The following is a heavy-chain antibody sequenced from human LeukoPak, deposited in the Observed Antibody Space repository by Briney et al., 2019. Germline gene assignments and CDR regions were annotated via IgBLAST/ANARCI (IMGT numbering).Heavy chain of an antibody. D-gene: IGHD3-9*01. CDR2: ISGSGGST. Sequence: GSLKLSCAGSGFTFGNYAMGWVRQAPGGGLGWVSAISGSGGSTYYADSVKGRFTISRDNSRNTLYLQMNSLRAEDTAVYYCAKVSPIFYYGMDVWGKGTTVTVSS. V-gene: IGHV3-23*01. CDR3: AKVSPIFYYGMDV. CDR1: GFTFGNYA. J-gene: IGHJ6*04.